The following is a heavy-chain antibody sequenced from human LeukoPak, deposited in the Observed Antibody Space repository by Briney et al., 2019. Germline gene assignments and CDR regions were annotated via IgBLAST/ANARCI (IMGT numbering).Heavy chain of an antibody. Sequence: ASVKVSCKASGYTFTSYDINWVRQAPGQGLEWMGWMNPNSGNTGYAQKFQGRVTMTRNTSISTAYMELSSLRSEDTAVYYCARDPWYSSGWEDYLGQGTLVTVSS. CDR3: ARDPWYSSGWEDY. V-gene: IGHV1-8*01. J-gene: IGHJ4*02. D-gene: IGHD6-19*01. CDR1: GYTFTSYD. CDR2: MNPNSGNT.